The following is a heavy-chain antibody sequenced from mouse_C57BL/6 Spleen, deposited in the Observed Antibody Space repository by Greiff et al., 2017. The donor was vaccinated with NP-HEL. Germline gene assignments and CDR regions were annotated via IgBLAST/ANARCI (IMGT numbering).Heavy chain of an antibody. CDR1: GYAFSSSW. Sequence: QVQLQQSGPELVKPGASVKISCKASGYAFSSSWMNWVKQRPGKGLEWIGRIYPGAGDTNYNGKFKGKATLTADKSSSTAYMQLSSLTSEDSSVYFCAREGASYDYEGVFDDWGQGTTLTVSS. D-gene: IGHD2-4*01. V-gene: IGHV1-82*01. CDR2: IYPGAGDT. CDR3: AREGASYDYEGVFDD. J-gene: IGHJ2*01.